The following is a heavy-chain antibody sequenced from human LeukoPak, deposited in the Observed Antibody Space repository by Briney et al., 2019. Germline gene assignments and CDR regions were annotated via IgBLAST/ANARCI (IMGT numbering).Heavy chain of an antibody. CDR3: ARAPSEIGGYYPEYFRH. D-gene: IGHD3-22*01. CDR1: GFTFSNYN. Sequence: GGSLRLSCTASGFTFSNYNMNWVRQAPGKGLDWVSSITSSSRNIFYADSVKGRFTISRDNAKNSLYLQMNSLSAEDTAVYYCARAPSEIGGYYPEYFRHWGQGTLVTVSS. J-gene: IGHJ1*01. V-gene: IGHV3-21*01. CDR2: ITSSSRNI.